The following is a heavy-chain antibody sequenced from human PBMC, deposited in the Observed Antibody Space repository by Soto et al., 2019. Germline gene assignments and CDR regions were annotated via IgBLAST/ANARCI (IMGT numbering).Heavy chain of an antibody. J-gene: IGHJ4*02. CDR2: ISGSGGST. CDR3: AKDHYYDSSGPLFFDY. D-gene: IGHD3-22*01. CDR1: GFTFSSYA. V-gene: IGHV3-23*01. Sequence: GGSLRLSCAASGFTFSSYAMSWVRQAPGKGLEWVSAISGSGGSTYYADSVKGRFTISRDNSKNTLYLQMNSLRAEDTAVYYCAKDHYYDSSGPLFFDYWGQGTLVTVSS.